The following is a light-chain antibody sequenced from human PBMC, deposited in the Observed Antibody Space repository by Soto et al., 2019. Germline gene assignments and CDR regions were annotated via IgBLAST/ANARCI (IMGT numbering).Light chain of an antibody. CDR1: SSHVGSYNY. V-gene: IGLV2-14*01. Sequence: QSALTQPASVSGSPGQSITISCTGTSSHVGSYNYVSWYQQHPGKAPKLMIYEVSDRPSGISSRFSGSKSGNTASLTISGLQTEDEADYYCSSYTSSSTLFGTGTKLTVL. CDR3: SSYTSSSTL. J-gene: IGLJ1*01. CDR2: EVS.